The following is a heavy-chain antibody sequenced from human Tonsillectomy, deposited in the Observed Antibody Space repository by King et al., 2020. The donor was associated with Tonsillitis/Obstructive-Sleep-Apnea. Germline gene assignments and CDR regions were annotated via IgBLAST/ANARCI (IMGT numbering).Heavy chain of an antibody. Sequence: QLVQAGGGLVQPGGSLRLSCSASGFTFSNYAVHWVRLAPGKGLEYVSAITNNGGSTYYADSVKGRFTISIDNSKTTLYLQMSRLRTEDTAVYYFVKMTVTGDAFDSWGQGTMVTVSS. CDR1: GFTFSNYA. CDR2: ITNNGGST. CDR3: VKMTVTGDAFDS. V-gene: IGHV3-64D*06. J-gene: IGHJ3*02. D-gene: IGHD4-17*01.